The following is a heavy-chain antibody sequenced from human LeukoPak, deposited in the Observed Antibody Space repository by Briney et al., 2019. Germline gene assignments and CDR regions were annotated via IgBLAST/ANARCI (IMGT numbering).Heavy chain of an antibody. CDR1: GFSFSNPY. V-gene: IGHV3-23*01. D-gene: IGHD3-10*01. CDR3: AKDRDPMVRGDLFDY. J-gene: IGHJ4*02. Sequence: QTGGSLRLSCVVSGFSFSNPYMTWLRQTPGKGLESLAYISGSGSDIYYADSVKGRFTISRDNSKNTLYLQMNSLRAEDTAVYYCAKDRDPMVRGDLFDYWGQGTLVTVSS. CDR2: ISGSGSDI.